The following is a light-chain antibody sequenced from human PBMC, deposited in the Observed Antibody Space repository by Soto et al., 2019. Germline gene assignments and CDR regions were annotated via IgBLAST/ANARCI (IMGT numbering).Light chain of an antibody. Sequence: DIQMTQSPSSLSASIGDRFTITCRSSQTISNFLNWYQQKPGKAPKLLIYAASSLQSGVPSRFSGSGSGTDFTLTISSLQPEDFATYYCQQSYSTPFTFGGGTKVDIK. CDR2: AAS. CDR1: QTISNF. J-gene: IGKJ4*01. V-gene: IGKV1-39*01. CDR3: QQSYSTPFT.